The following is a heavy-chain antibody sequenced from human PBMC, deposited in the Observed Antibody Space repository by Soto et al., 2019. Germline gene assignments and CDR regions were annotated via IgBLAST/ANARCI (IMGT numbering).Heavy chain of an antibody. Sequence: GGSLRLSCAASGFPFSSYSMTWVRQRPGKGLEWVSSISGTSEYIYYADSLKGRFTISRDNARNSVYLQIHSLRTDDTAVYYCARSFDSVGDSWGQGTLVTVSS. V-gene: IGHV3-21*01. CDR2: ISGTSEYI. CDR3: ARSFDSVGDS. D-gene: IGHD3-9*01. J-gene: IGHJ4*02. CDR1: GFPFSSYS.